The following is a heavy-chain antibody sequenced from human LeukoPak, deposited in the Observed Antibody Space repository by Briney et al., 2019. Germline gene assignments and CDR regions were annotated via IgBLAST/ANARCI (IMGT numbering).Heavy chain of an antibody. CDR1: GFTFSRYA. D-gene: IGHD6-19*01. V-gene: IGHV3-30-3*01. CDR3: ARTDISGWSRPLDC. Sequence: PGGSLRLSCAASGFTFSRYALHWVRQAPGKGLEWVAVISSDGSNKYYAGSVKGRFTISRDNYNNTLLLQMNSLRAEDTAVYYCARTDISGWSRPLDCWGQGTLVTVSS. CDR2: ISSDGSNK. J-gene: IGHJ4*02.